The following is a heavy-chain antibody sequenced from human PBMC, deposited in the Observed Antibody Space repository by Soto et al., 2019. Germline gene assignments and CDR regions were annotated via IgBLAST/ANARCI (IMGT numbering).Heavy chain of an antibody. CDR1: GYTFSSYA. CDR2: IIPIFGTA. D-gene: IGHD6-19*01. CDR3: ARVHSSGWYGWFDP. V-gene: IGHV1-69*13. Sequence: ASVKVSCKASGYTFSSYAISWVRQAPGQGLEWMGGIIPIFGTANYAQKFQGRVTITADESTSTAYMELSSLRSEDTAVYYCARVHSSGWYGWFDPWGQGTLVTVSS. J-gene: IGHJ5*02.